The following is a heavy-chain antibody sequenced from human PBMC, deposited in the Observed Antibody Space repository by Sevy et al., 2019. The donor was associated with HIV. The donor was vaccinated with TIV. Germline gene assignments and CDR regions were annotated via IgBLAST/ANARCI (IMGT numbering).Heavy chain of an antibody. CDR2: ISAYNGNT. V-gene: IGHV1-18*04. Sequence: ASVKVSCKASGYTFTSYGISWVRQAPGQGLEWMGWISAYNGNTNYAQKLQGRVTMTTDTSTSTAYMELKGLGSDDTAVYYWAGDLRITIFGVGGGHDAFDIWGQGTMVTVSS. CDR1: GYTFTSYG. D-gene: IGHD3-3*01. J-gene: IGHJ3*02. CDR3: AGDLRITIFGVGGGHDAFDI.